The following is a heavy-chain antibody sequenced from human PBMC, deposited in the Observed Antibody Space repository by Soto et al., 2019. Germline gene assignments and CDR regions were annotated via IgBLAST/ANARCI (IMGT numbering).Heavy chain of an antibody. D-gene: IGHD2-15*01. CDR2: INHSGST. J-gene: IGHJ4*02. V-gene: IGHV4-34*01. CDR3: ATRKNIVVVVAATQGDASGSGNFDY. CDR1: GGAFIGYY. Sequence: SETLSLTCAVYGGAFIGYYCIWIRHPPLKGLEWIVEINHSGSTNYNPSLKSRVTISVDTSKNQFSLKLSSVTAADTAVYYCATRKNIVVVVAATQGDASGSGNFDYWGQGTLVTVSS.